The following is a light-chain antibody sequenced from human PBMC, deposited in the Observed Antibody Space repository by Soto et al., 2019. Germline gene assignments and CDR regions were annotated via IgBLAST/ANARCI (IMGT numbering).Light chain of an antibody. CDR3: SSYAGSNNLRV. CDR2: EVT. J-gene: IGLJ1*01. V-gene: IGLV2-8*01. Sequence: QSALTQPPSASGSPGQSVTISCTGTNSDVGGYNYVSWYQQHPGKAPKLMIYEVTKRPSGVPDRFSGSKSGNTASLTVSGLQAEDEADYYCSSYAGSNNLRVFGTGTKAPS. CDR1: NSDVGGYNY.